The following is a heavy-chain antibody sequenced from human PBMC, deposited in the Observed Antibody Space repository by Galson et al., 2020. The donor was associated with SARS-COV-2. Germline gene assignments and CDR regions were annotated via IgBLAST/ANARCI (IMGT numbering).Heavy chain of an antibody. V-gene: IGHV4-34*01. J-gene: IGHJ4*02. Sequence: SETLSLTCAVYGGSFSGYYWSWIRQPPGKGLEWIGEINHSGSTNYNPSLKSRVTISVDTSKNQFSLKLSSVTAADTAVYYCARGVHYYGSGSYSRPRRGYFDYWGQGTLVTVSS. D-gene: IGHD3-10*01. CDR1: GGSFSGYY. CDR3: ARGVHYYGSGSYSRPRRGYFDY. CDR2: INHSGST.